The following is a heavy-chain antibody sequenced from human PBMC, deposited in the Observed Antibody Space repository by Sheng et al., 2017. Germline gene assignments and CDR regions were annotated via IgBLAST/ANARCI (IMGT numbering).Heavy chain of an antibody. D-gene: IGHD1-1*01. J-gene: IGHJ4*02. V-gene: IGHV3-74*01. Sequence: EVQVVESGGGLVQPGGSLRLSCAASGFTFSSYWMHWVRHVPGKGLIWVSHINSDGSYTNYADSVKGRFTISRDNARNTLYLQMNSLRAEDTAVYYCAAVGTLNGGTFDYWGQGTLVTVSS. CDR1: GFTFSSYW. CDR3: AAVGTLNGGTFDY. CDR2: INSDGSYT.